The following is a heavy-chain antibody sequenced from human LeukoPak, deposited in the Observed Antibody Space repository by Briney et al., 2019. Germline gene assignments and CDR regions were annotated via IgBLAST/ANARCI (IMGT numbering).Heavy chain of an antibody. J-gene: IGHJ3*02. D-gene: IGHD5-12*01. CDR2: IHYSGST. Sequence: PSETFSLTCSVSGGSVAPYYWNWVRQSPGKGLEWIGYIHYSGSTKYNPSLESRVTISVDTSRNQFSLKLNSVTAADTAVYYCARDDSDYHDAFLIWGQGTMVSVSS. V-gene: IGHV4-59*02. CDR1: GGSVAPYY. CDR3: ARDDSDYHDAFLI.